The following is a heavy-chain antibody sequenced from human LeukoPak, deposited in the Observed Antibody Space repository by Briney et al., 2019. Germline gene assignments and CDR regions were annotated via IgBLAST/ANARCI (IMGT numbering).Heavy chain of an antibody. D-gene: IGHD3-22*01. Sequence: QPGGSLRLSCAASGFTLSSYWMHWVRQAPGKGLVWVSGIKSDGRTNYADSVKGRFTISRDNAKNTVSLQMNSLRAEDTGVYYCARAPSEIGGYYPEYFRHWGQGTLVIVSS. CDR1: GFTLSSYW. CDR3: ARAPSEIGGYYPEYFRH. J-gene: IGHJ1*01. V-gene: IGHV3-74*01. CDR2: IKSDGRT.